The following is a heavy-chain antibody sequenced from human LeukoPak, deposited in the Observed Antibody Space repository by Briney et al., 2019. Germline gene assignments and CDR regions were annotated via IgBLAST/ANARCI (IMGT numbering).Heavy chain of an antibody. CDR1: GGSISSGSYH. Sequence: PSQTLSLTCTVSGGSISSGSYHWSWIRQPPGKGLEWIGEINHSGSTNYNPSLKSRVTISVDTSKNQFSLKLSSVTAADTAVYYCARSQAAADGYYYYYMDVWGKGTTVTVSS. J-gene: IGHJ6*03. CDR3: ARSQAAADGYYYYYMDV. CDR2: INHSGST. V-gene: IGHV4-39*07. D-gene: IGHD6-13*01.